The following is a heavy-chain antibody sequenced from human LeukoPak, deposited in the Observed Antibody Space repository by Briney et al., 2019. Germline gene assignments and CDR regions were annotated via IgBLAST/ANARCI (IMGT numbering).Heavy chain of an antibody. D-gene: IGHD3-16*01. Sequence: GASVKVSCKASGYIFSSYGISWVRQAPGQGLEWMGWINTYNGNTKYAQKAQGRVTMTTDTSTSTAYMEVRSLRSDDTAVYYCARDLVHHRLLGTAYNWFDPWGQGTLVTVSS. CDR2: INTYNGNT. CDR3: ARDLVHHRLLGTAYNWFDP. J-gene: IGHJ5*02. V-gene: IGHV1-18*01. CDR1: GYIFSSYG.